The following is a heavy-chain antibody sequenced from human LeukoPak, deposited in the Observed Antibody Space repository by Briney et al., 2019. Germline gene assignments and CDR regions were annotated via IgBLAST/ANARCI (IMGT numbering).Heavy chain of an antibody. Sequence: GGSLRLSCAASGFTFSSYAMSWVRQAPGKGLEWVSAISGSGGSTYYADSVKGRFTISRDNSKNTLYLQMNSLRAEDTAVYYCARGLGSRDAFDIWGQGTMVTVSS. CDR1: GFTFSSYA. J-gene: IGHJ3*02. V-gene: IGHV3-23*01. D-gene: IGHD7-27*01. CDR3: ARGLGSRDAFDI. CDR2: ISGSGGST.